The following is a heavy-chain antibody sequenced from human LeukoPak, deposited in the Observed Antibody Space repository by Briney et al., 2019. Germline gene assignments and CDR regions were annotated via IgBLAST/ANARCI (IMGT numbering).Heavy chain of an antibody. Sequence: GGSLRLSCAVSGITLSNYGMSWVRQAPGKGLEWVAGISDGGGSRNYADSVKGRFTISRDNPKNTLYLQMNSLRAEDTAEYFCAKRGVVIRAVIIVGFHKEAYYFDYWGQGALVTVSS. D-gene: IGHD3-10*01. CDR3: AKRGVVIRAVIIVGFHKEAYYFDY. CDR2: ISDGGGSR. J-gene: IGHJ4*02. V-gene: IGHV3-23*01. CDR1: GITLSNYG.